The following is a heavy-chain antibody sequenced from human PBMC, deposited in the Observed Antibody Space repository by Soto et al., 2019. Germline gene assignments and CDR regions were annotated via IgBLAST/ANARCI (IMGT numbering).Heavy chain of an antibody. Sequence: QVQLVQSGAEVKKPGSSVKVSCKASGGTFSSYTISWVRQAPGQGLEWMGRIIAILGIANYAQKFQGRVTITADKSTSTAYMELSSLRSEDTAVYYCARDVRAWYFDLWGRGTLVTVSS. CDR3: ARDVRAWYFDL. CDR1: GGTFSSYT. CDR2: IIAILGIA. J-gene: IGHJ2*01. V-gene: IGHV1-69*08.